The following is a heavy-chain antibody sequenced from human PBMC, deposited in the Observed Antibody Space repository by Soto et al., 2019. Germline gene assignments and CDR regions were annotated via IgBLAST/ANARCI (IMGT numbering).Heavy chain of an antibody. CDR2: IYHGGST. CDR3: ARLSFSYGVDV. V-gene: IGHV4-4*02. Sequence: LSLTCAVSGGSISSANWWTWVRQPPGKGLEWIGEIYHGGSTSYNPSLKSRVTLSLDKFKNHFSLNLTSVTAADTAVYYCARLSFSYGVDVWGQGTTVTVS. CDR1: GGSISSANW. J-gene: IGHJ6*02.